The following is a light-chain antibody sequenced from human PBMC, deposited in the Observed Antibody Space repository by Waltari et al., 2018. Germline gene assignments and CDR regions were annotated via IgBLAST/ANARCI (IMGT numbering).Light chain of an antibody. V-gene: IGKV1-16*01. CDR2: YAS. CDR3: QQYNSAPFT. J-gene: IGKJ3*01. Sequence: DIQMTQSPSSLSASVGDTVTITCRASHGISSYLAWYQQKPGKAPKPLIYYASNLESGVPSRFSGSGSGTEFTLTISSLQPEDFATYYCQQYNSAPFTFGPGTKLDIK. CDR1: HGISSY.